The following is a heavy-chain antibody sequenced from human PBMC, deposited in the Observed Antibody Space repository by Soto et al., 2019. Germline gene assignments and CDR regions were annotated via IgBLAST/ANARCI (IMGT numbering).Heavy chain of an antibody. D-gene: IGHD3-10*01. CDR3: AFNSGSGSYYFDY. CDR2: ISGGGETT. J-gene: IGHJ4*02. Sequence: EVQLLESGGGLVQPGGSLRLSCAASGFTFSSYDMWWVRQAPGKGLECVSAISGGGETTYYADSVKGRFTISRDNSKNTLYLQRNSLRAEDTAVYYCAFNSGSGSYYFDYWGQGTLVTVSS. V-gene: IGHV3-23*01. CDR1: GFTFSSYD.